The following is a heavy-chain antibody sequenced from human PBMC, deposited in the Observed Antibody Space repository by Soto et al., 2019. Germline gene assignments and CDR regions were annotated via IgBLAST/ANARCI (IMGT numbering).Heavy chain of an antibody. CDR3: AKPLYYYDSSGSSPDAFDI. CDR1: GFTFSSYA. CDR2: ISGSGGST. V-gene: IGHV3-23*01. Sequence: GGSLRLSCAASGFTFSSYAMSWVRQAPGKGLEWVSAISGSGGSTYYADSVKGRFTISRDNSKNTLYLQMNSLRAEDTAVYYCAKPLYYYDSSGSSPDAFDIWGQGTMVT. D-gene: IGHD3-22*01. J-gene: IGHJ3*02.